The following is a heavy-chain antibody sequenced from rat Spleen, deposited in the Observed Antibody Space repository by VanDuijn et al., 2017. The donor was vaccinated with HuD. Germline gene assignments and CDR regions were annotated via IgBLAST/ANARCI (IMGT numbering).Heavy chain of an antibody. Sequence: VQLKESGPGLVQPSQTLSLTCTVSGFSLTSYGVSWVRQAPTKGLEWVASITNTGGNTYYPDSVKGRFTISRDNAKSTLYLQMNSLRSEDTATYFCARRFDFDYWGQGVMVTVSS. V-gene: IGHV5-31*01. D-gene: IGHD4-1*01. CDR1: GFSLTSYG. CDR3: ARRFDFDY. CDR2: ITNTGGNT. J-gene: IGHJ2*01.